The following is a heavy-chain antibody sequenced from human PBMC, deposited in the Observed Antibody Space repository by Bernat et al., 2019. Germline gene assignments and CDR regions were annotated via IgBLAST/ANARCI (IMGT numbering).Heavy chain of an antibody. V-gene: IGHV1-18*01. CDR1: GYTFSTYK. CDR3: ARGYRNFDY. CDR2: ISPYNGNA. J-gene: IGHJ4*02. Sequence: QVYPVQSGADVKKPGASVKVSCEASGYTFSTYKITWVRQAPGQGLEWMGWISPYNGNANYAQNFQGRVTMTTDTSTSTAYMELTSLRSDDTAIYYCARGYRNFDYWGQGTLVSVSS. D-gene: IGHD4-11*01.